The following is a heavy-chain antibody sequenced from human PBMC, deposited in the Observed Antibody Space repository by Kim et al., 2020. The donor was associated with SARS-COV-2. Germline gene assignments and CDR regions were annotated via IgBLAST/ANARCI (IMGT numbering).Heavy chain of an antibody. Sequence: GGSLRLSCAASGFTFSSYAMSWVRQAPGKGLEWVSDISASGGSAHYADSVKGRSTISRDNSKNTLFLQMNSLRAEDTAVYYCAKDMASAFYYDSSGYGYWGLGTLVTVSS. CDR1: GFTFSSYA. V-gene: IGHV3-23*01. CDR2: ISASGGSA. D-gene: IGHD3-22*01. J-gene: IGHJ4*02. CDR3: AKDMASAFYYDSSGYGY.